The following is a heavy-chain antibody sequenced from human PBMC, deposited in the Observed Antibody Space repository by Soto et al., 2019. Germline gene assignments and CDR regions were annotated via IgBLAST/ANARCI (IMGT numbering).Heavy chain of an antibody. D-gene: IGHD6-13*01. V-gene: IGHV4-34*01. Sequence: QVQLQQWGAGLLKPSETLSLTCAVYGGSFSGYYWSWIRQPPGKGLEWIGEINHSGSTNYNPSLKSRVTIEVDTSKNQFSLKLSSVTAADTAVYYCASGGGSWYRGDYYYYGMDVWGQGTTVTVSS. CDR1: GGSFSGYY. J-gene: IGHJ6*02. CDR2: INHSGST. CDR3: ASGGGSWYRGDYYYYGMDV.